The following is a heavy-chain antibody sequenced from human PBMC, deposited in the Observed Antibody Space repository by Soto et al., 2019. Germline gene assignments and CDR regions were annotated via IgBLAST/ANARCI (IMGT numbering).Heavy chain of an antibody. D-gene: IGHD3-9*01. CDR1: GGTVSSSSYY. CDR2: VYYSGST. Sequence: PSETLCLSCTVSGGTVSSSSYYWGWDRKTPGKGLEWIGSVYYSGSTYYNPSLESRVTISVDKSKNQFSLKLMSLSAADTAVYYCGRLEGLATISYYFDYWGQGALVTVPS. J-gene: IGHJ4*02. V-gene: IGHV4-39*01. CDR3: GRLEGLATISYYFDY.